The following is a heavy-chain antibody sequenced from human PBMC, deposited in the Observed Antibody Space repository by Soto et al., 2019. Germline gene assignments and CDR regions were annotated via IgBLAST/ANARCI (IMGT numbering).Heavy chain of an antibody. J-gene: IGHJ4*02. Sequence: GGSLRLSCAASGFTFSSYGMHWVRQAPGKGLEWVAVIWYDGSNKYYADSVKGRFTISRDNSKNTLYLQMNSLRAEDTAVYYCASIQWGSSSHIDYSGQGTLVTVSS. V-gene: IGHV3-33*01. CDR2: IWYDGSNK. CDR3: ASIQWGSSSHIDY. D-gene: IGHD6-13*01. CDR1: GFTFSSYG.